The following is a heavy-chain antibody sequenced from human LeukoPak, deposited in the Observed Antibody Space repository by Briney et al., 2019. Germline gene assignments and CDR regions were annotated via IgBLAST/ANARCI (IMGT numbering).Heavy chain of an antibody. CDR2: IKKDGSEK. Sequence: GGSLRLSCVAPGLSISTSWMSWVRQSPGKGLEWLASIKKDGSEKYYVDSVKGRFTISRDNAKNSLYLQMNSLRAEDTAVYYCARDQGFSYYFYYMDVWRKGTTVTVSS. D-gene: IGHD3-3*01. CDR3: ARDQGFSYYFYYMDV. CDR1: GLSISTSW. J-gene: IGHJ6*03. V-gene: IGHV3-7*01.